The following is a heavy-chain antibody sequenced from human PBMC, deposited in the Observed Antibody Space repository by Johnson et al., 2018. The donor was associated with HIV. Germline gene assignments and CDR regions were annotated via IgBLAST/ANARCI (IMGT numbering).Heavy chain of an antibody. V-gene: IGHV3-53*01. CDR3: ARGITMIPDAFDI. J-gene: IGHJ3*02. Sequence: FTISRDNSKNTLYLQMNSLRAEDTAVYYCARGITMIPDAFDIWGQGTMVTVSS. D-gene: IGHD3-22*01.